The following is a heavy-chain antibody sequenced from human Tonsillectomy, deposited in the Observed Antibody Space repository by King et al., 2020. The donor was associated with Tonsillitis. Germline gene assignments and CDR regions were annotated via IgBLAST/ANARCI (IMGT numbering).Heavy chain of an antibody. D-gene: IGHD5-12*01. CDR3: ARVRAWNSGCYDY. J-gene: IGHJ4*02. CDR2: INPSGGRT. Sequence: QLVQSGAEVKKPGASVKVSCRASGYTFTTYYLHWVRQAPGQGLEWMGIINPSGGRTSYAQKFKGRVTMTRDTSTSTVYMELSSLRSEDTAVYYCARVRAWNSGCYDYWGQGTLVTVSS. CDR1: GYTFTTYY. V-gene: IGHV1-46*01.